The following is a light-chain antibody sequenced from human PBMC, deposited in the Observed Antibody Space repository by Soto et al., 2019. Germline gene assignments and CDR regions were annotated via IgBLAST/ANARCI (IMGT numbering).Light chain of an antibody. CDR2: LNSDGSH. Sequence: QLVLPQSPSASASLGASVKLTCTLSSGPSSYAIAWHQQQPEKGPRYLMKLNSDGSHSKGDGIPDRFSGSSSGAERYLTISSLQSEDEADYYCQTWGSGIPVVFGGGTKVTVL. V-gene: IGLV4-69*01. CDR1: SGPSSYA. J-gene: IGLJ2*01. CDR3: QTWGSGIPVV.